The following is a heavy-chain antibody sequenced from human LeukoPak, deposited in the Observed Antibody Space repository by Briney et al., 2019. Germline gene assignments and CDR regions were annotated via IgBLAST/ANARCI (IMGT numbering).Heavy chain of an antibody. V-gene: IGHV4-59*01. CDR1: GGSMYDYY. D-gene: IGHD2-15*01. J-gene: IGHJ4*02. CDR2: IHYNGRT. CDR3: ARVRLSGVIDY. Sequence: PSETLSLSCTVSGGSMYDYYWSWIRQPPVKGLEWIGHIHYNGRTNYNPSLESPATISIDMSKNQFSLNLSSVTAADTAVYYCARVRLSGVIDYWGQGTLVTASS.